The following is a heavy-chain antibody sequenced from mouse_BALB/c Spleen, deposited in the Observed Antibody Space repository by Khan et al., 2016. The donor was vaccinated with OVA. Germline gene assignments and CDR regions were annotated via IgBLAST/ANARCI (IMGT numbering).Heavy chain of an antibody. J-gene: IGHJ4*01. CDR1: GYTFTIYG. CDR3: ARVGYNGTMDY. Sequence: QIQLVQSGPELKKPGETVKISCKASGYTFTIYGMHWVRQAQGKGFKWMGWINTYTGEPTYADDFKGRFSFSLETSSSPAFLPLNNLKHEDTATYCCARVGYNGTMDYWGQGTSVTVSA. CDR2: INTYTGEP. D-gene: IGHD2-14*01. V-gene: IGHV9-3-1*01.